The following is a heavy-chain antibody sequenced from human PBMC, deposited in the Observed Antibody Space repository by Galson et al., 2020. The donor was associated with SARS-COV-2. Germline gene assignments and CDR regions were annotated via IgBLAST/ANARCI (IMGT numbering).Heavy chain of an antibody. D-gene: IGHD1-26*01. V-gene: IGHV4-61*02. CDR3: ARGAWGLREDVGFDY. J-gene: IGHJ4*02. Sequence: SETLSLTCTVSGGSISSGSYYWSWIRQPAGKGLEWIGRIYTSGSTNYNPSLKSRVTISVDTSKNQFSLKLSSVTAADTAVYYCARGAWGLREDVGFDYWGQGTLVTVSS. CDR2: IYTSGST. CDR1: GGSISSGSYY.